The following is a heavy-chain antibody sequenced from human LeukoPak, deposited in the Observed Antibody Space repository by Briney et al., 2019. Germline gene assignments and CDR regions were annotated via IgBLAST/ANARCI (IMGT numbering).Heavy chain of an antibody. V-gene: IGHV3-21*01. CDR1: GFTFSSYT. Sequence: GGSLRLSCAASGFTFSSYTMNWVRQAPGKGLEWVSSISSSGTYIYYADSVKGRFTVSRDNAKNALFLQMSSLRAEDTALYYCARGPDSLLDSWGQGTLVTVSS. CDR3: ARGPDSLLDS. CDR2: ISSSGTYI. J-gene: IGHJ4*02. D-gene: IGHD5/OR15-5a*01.